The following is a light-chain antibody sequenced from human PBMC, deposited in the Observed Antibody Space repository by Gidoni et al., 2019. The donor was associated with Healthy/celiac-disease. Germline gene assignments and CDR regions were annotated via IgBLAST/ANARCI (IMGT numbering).Light chain of an antibody. Sequence: QSALTQPASVSGSPGQSITISCTGTSSDVGSYNLVSWYQQHPGKAPKLMIHEVSKRPSGVSNRFYGSKSGNTASLTISGLQAEDEADYYCCSYAGSSTWVFGGGTKLTVL. V-gene: IGLV2-23*02. CDR1: SSDVGSYNL. CDR2: EVS. CDR3: CSYAGSSTWV. J-gene: IGLJ3*02.